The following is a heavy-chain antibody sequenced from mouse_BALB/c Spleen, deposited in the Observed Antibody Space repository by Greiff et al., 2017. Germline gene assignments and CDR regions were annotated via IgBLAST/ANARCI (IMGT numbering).Heavy chain of an antibody. J-gene: IGHJ2*01. CDR3: ARVRELTGTFDY. CDR2: IWAGGST. CDR1: GFSLTSYG. D-gene: IGHD4-1*01. Sequence: VKLMESGPGLVAPSQSLSITCTVSGFSLTSYGVHWVRQPPGKGLEWLGVIWAGGSTNYNSALMSRLSISKDNSKSQVFLKMNSLQTDDTAMYYCARVRELTGTFDYWGQGTTLTVSS. V-gene: IGHV2-9*02.